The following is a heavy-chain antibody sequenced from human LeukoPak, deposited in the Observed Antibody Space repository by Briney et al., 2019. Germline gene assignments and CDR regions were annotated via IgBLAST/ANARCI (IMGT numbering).Heavy chain of an antibody. CDR2: IYYSGST. J-gene: IGHJ4*02. Sequence: PSETLSLTCTVSGGSISSSSYSWGWIRQPPGKGLEWIGSIYYSGSTYYNPSLKSRVTISVDTSKNQFSLKLSSVTAADTAVYYCARQGRRATPFDYWGQGTLVTVSS. CDR1: GGSISSSSYS. D-gene: IGHD5-12*01. CDR3: ARQGRRATPFDY. V-gene: IGHV4-39*01.